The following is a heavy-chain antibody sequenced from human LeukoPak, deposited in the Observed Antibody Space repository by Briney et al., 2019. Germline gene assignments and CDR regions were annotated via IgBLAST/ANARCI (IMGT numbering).Heavy chain of an antibody. J-gene: IGHJ4*02. D-gene: IGHD6-13*01. V-gene: IGHV1-69*05. Sequence: SVKVSCKASGGTFSSYAISWVRQAPGQGLEWMGGIIPIFGTANYTQKFQGRVTITTDESTSTAYMELSSLRSEDTAVYYCARAGYSSSSLHYWGQGTLVTVSS. CDR1: GGTFSSYA. CDR2: IIPIFGTA. CDR3: ARAGYSSSSLHY.